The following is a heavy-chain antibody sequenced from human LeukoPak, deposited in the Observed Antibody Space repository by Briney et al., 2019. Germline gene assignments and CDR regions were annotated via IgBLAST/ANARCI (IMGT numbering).Heavy chain of an antibody. V-gene: IGHV3-73*01. CDR2: IRSKANSYAT. J-gene: IGHJ5*02. CDR3: ARDKGNWFDP. Sequence: QPGGSLRLSCAASGFTFSGSAMHWVRQASGKGLEWVGRIRSKANSYATAYAASVKGRFTISRDDSKNTAYLQMNSLKTEDTAVYYCARDKGNWFDPWGQGTLVTVSS. CDR1: GFTFSGSA.